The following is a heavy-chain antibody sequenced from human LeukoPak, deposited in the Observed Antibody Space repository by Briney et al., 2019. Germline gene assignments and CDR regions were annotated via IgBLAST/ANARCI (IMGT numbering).Heavy chain of an antibody. D-gene: IGHD6-13*01. V-gene: IGHV3-23*01. CDR2: ISSSGNT. CDR1: GFTFSNYY. Sequence: GGSLRLSCAASGFTFSNYYMNWIRQAPGKGLDWVSSISSSGNTYYADSVKGRFTISRDNSKNMLYLQMNSLRAEDTAVYYCVKGRISEDGLDFWGQGTLVTVSS. J-gene: IGHJ4*02. CDR3: VKGRISEDGLDF.